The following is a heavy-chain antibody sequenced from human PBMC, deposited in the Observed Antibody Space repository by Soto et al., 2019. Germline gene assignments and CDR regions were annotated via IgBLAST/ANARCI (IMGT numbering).Heavy chain of an antibody. CDR2: ILGGGGGGAGT. J-gene: IGHJ1*01. D-gene: IGHD4-17*01. CDR3: ARSTTYGDYAVEYFQH. CDR1: GLTFPSFA. V-gene: IGHV3-23*01. Sequence: GGSLRLSCTVSGLTFPSFAMSWVRQAPGKGLEWVSTILGGGGGGAGTYYADSVKGRFTISRDNSKNTLYLQMNSLRAEDTAVYYCARSTTYGDYAVEYFQHWGQGTLVTVS.